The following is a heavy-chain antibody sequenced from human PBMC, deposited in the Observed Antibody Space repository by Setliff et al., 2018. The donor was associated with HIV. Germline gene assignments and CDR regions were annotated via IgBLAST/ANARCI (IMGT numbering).Heavy chain of an antibody. Sequence: PSETLSLTCAVYGGSFSGYYWTWIRQPPGKGLEWIGQINHSGGTNYNPSLRSRVTISLSSSRNQFSLKLSSVTATDTAVYYCARANIVVVPAAIYWYFDLWGRGTLVTISS. D-gene: IGHD2-2*01. V-gene: IGHV4-34*01. J-gene: IGHJ2*01. CDR3: ARANIVVVPAAIYWYFDL. CDR2: INHSGGT. CDR1: GGSFSGYY.